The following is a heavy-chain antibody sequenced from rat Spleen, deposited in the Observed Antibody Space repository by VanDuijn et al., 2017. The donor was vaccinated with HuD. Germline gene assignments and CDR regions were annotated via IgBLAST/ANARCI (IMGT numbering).Heavy chain of an antibody. J-gene: IGHJ3*01. CDR1: GFTFNKYW. CDR2: IINTGDST. CDR3: TTEGYYSSYIPFAY. V-gene: IGHV5-31*01. Sequence: EVQLVESGGGLVQPGRSLKLSCVTSGFTFNKYWVAWIRQAPGKGLEWVASIINTGDSTYYAGSVKGRFTISRDNAKSTLYLQMNSLRSEDTATYYCTTEGYYSSYIPFAYWGQGTLVTVSS. D-gene: IGHD1-2*01.